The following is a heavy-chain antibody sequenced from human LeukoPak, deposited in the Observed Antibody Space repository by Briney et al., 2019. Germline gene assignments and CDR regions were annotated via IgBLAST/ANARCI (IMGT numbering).Heavy chain of an antibody. J-gene: IGHJ6*02. CDR1: GDTFSNYA. CDR3: ARDGWMDV. Sequence: ASVKVSCKASGDTFSNYAISWVRQARGQGLEWMGRIIPILGTADYAQKFQGRVTISADKSTSTAYMELSSLRSEDTAVYYCARDGWMDVWGQGTTVTVSS. CDR2: IIPILGTA. V-gene: IGHV1-69*04. D-gene: IGHD2-15*01.